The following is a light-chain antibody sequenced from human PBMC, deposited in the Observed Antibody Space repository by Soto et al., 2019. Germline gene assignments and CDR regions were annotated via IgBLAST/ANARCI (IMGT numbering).Light chain of an antibody. CDR3: QQIKSYPIT. CDR1: QATSNY. V-gene: IGKV1-9*01. Sequence: DIQLTQSQSFLSASVGDRVTITCRASQATSNYLAWYQQKPGKAPKLLIYAASTLQSGVPSRFSGSGSGTEFTLTISSLQPEDSAIYCCQQIKSYPITFGQGTRLEI. CDR2: AAS. J-gene: IGKJ5*01.